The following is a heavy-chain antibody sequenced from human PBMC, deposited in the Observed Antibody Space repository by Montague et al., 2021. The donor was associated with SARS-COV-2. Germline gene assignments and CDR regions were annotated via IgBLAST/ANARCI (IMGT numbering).Heavy chain of an antibody. CDR3: ARVKTGPYVPIDF. V-gene: IGHV3-30*04. CDR2: VSFNGAKQ. J-gene: IGHJ4*02. Sequence: YRRLSCAASGFPFTSYSMHWVRQAPGKGLEWLAIVSFNGAKQYYADSVNGRFTISRDNSKNTLFLQMNSLRAEDTAVYFCARVKTGPYVPIDFWGQGTLVTVSS. D-gene: IGHD1-1*01. CDR1: GFPFTSYS.